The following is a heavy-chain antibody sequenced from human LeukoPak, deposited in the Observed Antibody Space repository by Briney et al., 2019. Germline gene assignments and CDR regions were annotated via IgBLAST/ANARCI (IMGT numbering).Heavy chain of an antibody. D-gene: IGHD3-22*01. Sequence: ASVKVSCNASGYTFTSYYMHWVRQAPGQGLEWMGIINPSGGSTSYAQKFQGRVTMTRDMSTSTVYMELSSLRSEDTAVYYCARDPGPIVAEYYFDYWGQGTLVTVSS. V-gene: IGHV1-46*01. J-gene: IGHJ4*02. CDR2: INPSGGST. CDR3: ARDPGPIVAEYYFDY. CDR1: GYTFTSYY.